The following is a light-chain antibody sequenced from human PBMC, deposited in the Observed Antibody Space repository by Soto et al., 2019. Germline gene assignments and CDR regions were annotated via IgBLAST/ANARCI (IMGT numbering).Light chain of an antibody. V-gene: IGKV3-20*01. CDR2: TAS. Sequence: EIFLTQAPSTRSLSPVEIATLSCTASQSVSSYLAWYQQNPGQAPRLLIHTASSRATGIPDRFSGSGYGTDFTLTISGLEPEDFAVYHCQQYGTSPFTFGQGTRLEIK. CDR1: QSVSSY. CDR3: QQYGTSPFT. J-gene: IGKJ5*01.